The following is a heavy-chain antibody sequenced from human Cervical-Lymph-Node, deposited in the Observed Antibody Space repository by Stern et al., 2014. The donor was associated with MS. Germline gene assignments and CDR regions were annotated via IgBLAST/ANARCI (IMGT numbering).Heavy chain of an antibody. CDR2: ISSSGDTI. V-gene: IGHV3-11*01. D-gene: IGHD5-12*01. J-gene: IGHJ3*02. CDR3: VRGWEPRQDGPSGHDYDAFDI. Sequence: VQLVESGGGLVKPGGSLRLSCAASGFTFSDSYMTWIRQTPGKGLEWVSYISSSGDTIKYAESVKGRFTVSRDNAKNSLSLQMSSLRVEDTAVYYCVRGWEPRQDGPSGHDYDAFDIWGQGTMVTVS. CDR1: GFTFSDSY.